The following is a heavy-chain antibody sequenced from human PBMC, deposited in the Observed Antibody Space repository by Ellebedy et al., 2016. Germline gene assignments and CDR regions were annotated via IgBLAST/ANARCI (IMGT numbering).Heavy chain of an antibody. CDR3: ARSLYSSSWYAPYYYYGMDV. CDR1: GYTFTSYA. D-gene: IGHD6-13*01. Sequence: ASVKVSCKASGYTFTSYAMHWVRQAPGQRLEWMGWINAGNGNTKYSQKFQGSVTITRDTSASTAYMELSSLRSEDTAVYYCARSLYSSSWYAPYYYYGMDVWGQGTTVTVSS. CDR2: INAGNGNT. J-gene: IGHJ6*02. V-gene: IGHV1-3*01.